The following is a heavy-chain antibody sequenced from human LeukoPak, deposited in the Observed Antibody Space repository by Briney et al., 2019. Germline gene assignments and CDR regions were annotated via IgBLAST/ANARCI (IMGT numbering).Heavy chain of an antibody. CDR2: MNPNSGNT. Sequence: ASVKVSCKASGYTFTSYDINWVRQATGQGLEWMGWMNPNSGNTGYAQKFQGRVTITRNTSINTAYMELSSLRSEDTAVYYCARVPSGGDRFDPWGQGTLVTVSS. CDR3: ARVPSGGDRFDP. J-gene: IGHJ5*02. CDR1: GYTFTSYD. V-gene: IGHV1-8*03. D-gene: IGHD3-16*01.